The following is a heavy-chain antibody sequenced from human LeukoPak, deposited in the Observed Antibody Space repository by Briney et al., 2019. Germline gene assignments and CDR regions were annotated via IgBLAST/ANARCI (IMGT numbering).Heavy chain of an antibody. CDR3: ARVARPGPSRGLGDY. CDR2: INPSSGGT. D-gene: IGHD3-16*01. J-gene: IGHJ4*02. Sequence: ASVKVSCKASGGTFSSYGISWVRQAPGQGLEWMGWINPSSGGTNYAQKLQGRVTMTRDTSTSTVYMDLSSLRSEDTAVYYCARVARPGPSRGLGDYWGQGTLVTVSS. CDR1: GGTFSSYG. V-gene: IGHV1-2*02.